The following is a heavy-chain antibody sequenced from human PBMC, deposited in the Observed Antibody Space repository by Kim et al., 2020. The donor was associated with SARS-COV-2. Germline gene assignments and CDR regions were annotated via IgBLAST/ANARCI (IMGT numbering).Heavy chain of an antibody. D-gene: IGHD5-18*01. CDR1: GDSIRSSY. CDR3: ARSRFSYGEFDY. J-gene: IGHJ4*02. Sequence: SETLSLTCTVSGDSIRSSYWSWIRQAPGKGLEWIGNVYFSGYTNYNPSLKSRVTLSVDTSNNQVSLKLSSVTATDTAFYYCARSRFSYGEFDYWGQGTLVTVSS. CDR2: VYFSGYT. V-gene: IGHV4-59*08.